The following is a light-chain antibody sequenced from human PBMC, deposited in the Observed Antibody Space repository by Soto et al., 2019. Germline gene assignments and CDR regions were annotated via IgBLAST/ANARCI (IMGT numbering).Light chain of an antibody. CDR1: QSVNTW. V-gene: IGKV1-5*03. CDR3: RQYETYPTT. J-gene: IGKJ1*01. CDR2: AAS. Sequence: DIQMTQSPSTLSASVGDRVTITCRASQSVNTWLAWYQQRPGKAPKFLIYAASVLESGVPSRFSGSGSGTEFTLTISNMQPEDVATYYWRQYETYPTTFGQGTRVEIK.